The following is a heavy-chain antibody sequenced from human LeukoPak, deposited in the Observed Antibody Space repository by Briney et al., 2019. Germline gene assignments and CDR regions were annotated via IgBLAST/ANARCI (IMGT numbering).Heavy chain of an antibody. Sequence: QPGGSLRLSCAASGFTFSSYGMHWVRQAPGKGLEWVAVISYDGSNKYYADSVKGRFTISRDNSKNTLYLQMNSLRAEDTAVYYCARVKEWKEQQLVPWDYYYGMDVWGKGTTVTVSS. CDR3: ARVKEWKEQQLVPWDYYYGMDV. V-gene: IGHV3-30*03. CDR2: ISYDGSNK. CDR1: GFTFSSYG. J-gene: IGHJ6*04. D-gene: IGHD6-13*01.